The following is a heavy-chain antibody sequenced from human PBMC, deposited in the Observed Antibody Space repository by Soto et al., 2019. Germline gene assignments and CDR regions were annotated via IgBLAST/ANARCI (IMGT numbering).Heavy chain of an antibody. CDR3: ARDQGYYYGSGSDNYAMDV. CDR1: GYTFTDYY. V-gene: IGHV1-2*02. J-gene: IGHJ6*02. Sequence: AASVKVSCKASGYTFTDYYIHWVRQAPGQGLEWMGWISPNSGASDSAQKFQGRVTMTSDKSITTAHMELTRLKSDDTAVYYCARDQGYYYGSGSDNYAMDVWGQGATVTVSS. CDR2: ISPNSGAS. D-gene: IGHD3-10*01.